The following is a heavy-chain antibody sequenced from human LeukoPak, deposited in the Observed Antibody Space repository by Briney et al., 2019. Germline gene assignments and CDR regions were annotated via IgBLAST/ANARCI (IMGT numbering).Heavy chain of an antibody. CDR2: ISGSGGST. CDR1: GFTFSSYA. V-gene: IGHV3-23*01. Sequence: GGSLRLSCAASGFTFSSYAMGWVRQAPGKGLEWVSAISGSGGSTYYADSVKGRFTISRDNSKNTLCLQMNSLRAEDTAVYYCAKDCSGGSCYAHWGQGTLVTVSS. J-gene: IGHJ4*02. D-gene: IGHD2-15*01. CDR3: AKDCSGGSCYAH.